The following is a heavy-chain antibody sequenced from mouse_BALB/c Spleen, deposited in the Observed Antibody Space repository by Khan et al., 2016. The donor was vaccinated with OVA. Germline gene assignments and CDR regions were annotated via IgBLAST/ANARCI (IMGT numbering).Heavy chain of an antibody. CDR2: INPHIGET. J-gene: IGHJ2*01. V-gene: IGHV1-20*02. CDR1: GYSFTGYF. D-gene: IGHD1-1*01. Sequence: VQLKESGPELVRPGASVKISCKASGYSFTGYFMNWVMQSHGKSLEWIGRINPHIGETFYNQRFKDKATLTVDESSSKAHMELRSLASEDSAVYYCTRIYRSDFDYWGQGTTLTVSS. CDR3: TRIYRSDFDY.